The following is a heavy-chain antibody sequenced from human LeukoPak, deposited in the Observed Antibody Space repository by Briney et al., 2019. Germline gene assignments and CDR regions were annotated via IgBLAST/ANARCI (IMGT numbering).Heavy chain of an antibody. J-gene: IGHJ4*02. D-gene: IGHD3-16*01. V-gene: IGHV4-31*03. CDR1: GGSISSGGYY. CDR2: IYYSGTT. CDR3: ARTAGWSYGFDY. Sequence: SETLSLTCTVSGGSISSGGYYWTWIRQYPGKGLEWIGYIYYSGTTYYNPSLQRRVTISGDTSKNQFSLKLSSVTAADTAVYYCARTAGWSYGFDYWGQGTLVTVSS.